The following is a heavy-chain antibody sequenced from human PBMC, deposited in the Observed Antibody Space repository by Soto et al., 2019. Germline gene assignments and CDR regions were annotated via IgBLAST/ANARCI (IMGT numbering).Heavy chain of an antibody. Sequence: EGRLVESGGGLVKPEESLRLSCAASGFIFRSAWMNWVRQAPGKGLEWVGRVKSKIDDETTDYAAPVKGRFTITRDDSNSVLYMQMNSLRIEDTAVYFCTTSKGSGVGAFDCWGPGTVVTVSS. CDR1: GFIFRSAW. CDR2: VKSKIDDETT. D-gene: IGHD1-26*01. V-gene: IGHV3-15*07. CDR3: TTSKGSGVGAFDC. J-gene: IGHJ4*02.